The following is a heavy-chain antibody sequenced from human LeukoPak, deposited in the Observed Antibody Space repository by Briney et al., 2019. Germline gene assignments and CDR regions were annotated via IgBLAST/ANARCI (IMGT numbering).Heavy chain of an antibody. CDR2: ISSNGGST. Sequence: GGSLRLSCAASGFTFSRYAMHWVRQAPGKGLEYVSAISSNGGSTYYADSVKGRFTISRDNSKNTLYLQMSSLRAEDTAVYYCVKDGSGSYYTYYFDYWGQGTLVTVSS. CDR1: GFTFSRYA. D-gene: IGHD3-10*01. J-gene: IGHJ4*02. CDR3: VKDGSGSYYTYYFDY. V-gene: IGHV3-64D*06.